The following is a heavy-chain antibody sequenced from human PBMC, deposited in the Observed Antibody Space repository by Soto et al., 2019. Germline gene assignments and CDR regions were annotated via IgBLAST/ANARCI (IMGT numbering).Heavy chain of an antibody. Sequence: QVRLVESGGGVVQPGTSLRLSCAASGFTFRNYGMHWVRQAPGKGLEWVAIIRYDENNKYYADSVKGRFTISRDNSKNTLYLQMNSLRAEDTAVYYCARDSVWTFDYWGQGTLVTVSS. V-gene: IGHV3-33*01. CDR2: IRYDENNK. D-gene: IGHD2-21*01. CDR3: ARDSVWTFDY. J-gene: IGHJ4*02. CDR1: GFTFRNYG.